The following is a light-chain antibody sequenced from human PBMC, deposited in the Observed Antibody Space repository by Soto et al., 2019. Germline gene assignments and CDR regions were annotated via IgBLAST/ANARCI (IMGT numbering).Light chain of an antibody. V-gene: IGLV2-14*01. CDR1: SSDVGGSNY. CDR3: SSYTSSNTLEV. Sequence: QSVLIQPASVPGSPGQSITISCTGTSSDVGGSNYVSWYQHHPHRAPKLLIYEVSYRPSGVSNRFSGSKSGNTASLTLSGLQAEDEADYYCSSYTSSNTLEVFGFGTKGTVL. CDR2: EVS. J-gene: IGLJ1*01.